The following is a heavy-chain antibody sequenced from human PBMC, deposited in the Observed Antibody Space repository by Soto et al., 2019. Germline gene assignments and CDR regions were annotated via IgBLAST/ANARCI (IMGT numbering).Heavy chain of an antibody. CDR3: ARDVLSDGSWYSDLWLDP. J-gene: IGHJ5*02. Sequence: ASVKVSCKASGYSFTNYAMHWVRQAPGQRLEWMGWINVGKGHTKYSQKLQGRVTISRDTSASTAYMELSSLKFEDTAAYYCARDVLSDGSWYSDLWLDPWGQGTLVTVSS. D-gene: IGHD6-13*01. V-gene: IGHV1-3*01. CDR2: INVGKGHT. CDR1: GYSFTNYA.